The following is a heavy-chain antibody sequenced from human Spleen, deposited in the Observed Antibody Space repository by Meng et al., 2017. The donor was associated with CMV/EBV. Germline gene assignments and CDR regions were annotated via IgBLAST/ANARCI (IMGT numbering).Heavy chain of an antibody. CDR3: ARGRAGGGSCYPD. J-gene: IGHJ4*02. D-gene: IGHD2-15*01. CDR2: IYHSGIT. V-gene: IGHV4-30-4*01. Sequence: VHLQESGPEMVNPYQTLPLTVPVAGASISSGDHYWSWIRQPPGKGLEWIGYIYHSGITYYNPSLESQLTISVDTSKTQFSLRLNSVTAADTAVYYCARGRAGGGSCYPDWGQGTLVTVSS. CDR1: GASISSGDHY.